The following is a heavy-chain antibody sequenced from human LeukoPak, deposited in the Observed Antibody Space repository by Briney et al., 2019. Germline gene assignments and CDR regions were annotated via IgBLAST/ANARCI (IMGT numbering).Heavy chain of an antibody. V-gene: IGHV1-24*01. J-gene: IGHJ3*02. CDR3: VTDQSGDYVVDAFDI. D-gene: IGHD4-17*01. CDR1: GYTLPELF. CDR2: SGAEAVET. Sequence: ASVKVSCKVSGYTLPELFMHWVRQAPGKAMEWMGGSGAEAVETIYAQKLQGRVNRADDTSTDTAYMEQSSLKPEDTAVYCCVTDQSGDYVVDAFDIWGQGTMVTDSS.